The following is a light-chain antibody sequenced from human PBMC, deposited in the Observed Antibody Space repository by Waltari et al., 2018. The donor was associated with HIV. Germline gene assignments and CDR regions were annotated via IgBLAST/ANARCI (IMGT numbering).Light chain of an antibody. CDR1: TSNIGNGD. V-gene: IGLV1-51*01. CDR3: GRGESSLSIRV. CDR2: EKE. Sequence: QSVLTQPPSVSAAPGQRVTISCSGSTSNIGNGDVSWYQQVPGTAPKLLTYEKERRPAGMPGRLSGSKAGRAATLDITGLETGDGAEYDGGRGESSLSIRVFGGGSKVTVL. J-gene: IGLJ3*02.